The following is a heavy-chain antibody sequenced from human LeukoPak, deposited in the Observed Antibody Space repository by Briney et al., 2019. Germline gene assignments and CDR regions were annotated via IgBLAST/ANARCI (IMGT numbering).Heavy chain of an antibody. CDR3: ARVSIDSSGWYVRGGYFDY. D-gene: IGHD6-19*01. Sequence: GGSLRLSCAASGFTFSSYSMNWVRQAPGKGLEWVSSISSSSSYIYYADSVKGRFTISRDNAKNSLYLQMNSLRAEDTAVYYCARVSIDSSGWYVRGGYFDYWGQGTLVTVSS. CDR2: ISSSSSYI. CDR1: GFTFSSYS. J-gene: IGHJ4*02. V-gene: IGHV3-21*01.